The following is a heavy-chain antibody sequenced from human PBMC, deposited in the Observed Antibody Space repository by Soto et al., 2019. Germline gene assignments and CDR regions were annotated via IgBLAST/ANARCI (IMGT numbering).Heavy chain of an antibody. CDR2: INSGNGNT. Sequence: ASEQVPCKASGYTFTSYAMLWLRQAPGQRLVWMGWINSGNGNTKYSQKFQGRVTITRDTSASTAYMERSSLRSEDTAVYYCARGQRFDSSSSSPNYYYYGMDVWGQGTTVTVSS. CDR1: GYTFTSYA. J-gene: IGHJ6*02. CDR3: ARGQRFDSSSSSPNYYYYGMDV. V-gene: IGHV1-3*01. D-gene: IGHD6-6*01.